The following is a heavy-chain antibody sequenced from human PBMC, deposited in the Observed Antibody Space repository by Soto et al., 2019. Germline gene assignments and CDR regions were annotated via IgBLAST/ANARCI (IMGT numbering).Heavy chain of an antibody. D-gene: IGHD3-16*01. J-gene: IGHJ6*03. CDR2: ISSSSTNI. CDR3: ARDLSWGSKWYYYMDV. Sequence: EVQLVESGGGLVQPGGSLRLSCAASGFTISGNAMNWVRQAPGRGLERVSYISSSSTNINYADAVRGRFTISRDNAKNSLSLQMTSLRDEDTAVYRCARDLSWGSKWYYYMDVWGKVTTVTASS. V-gene: IGHV3-48*02. CDR1: GFTISGNA.